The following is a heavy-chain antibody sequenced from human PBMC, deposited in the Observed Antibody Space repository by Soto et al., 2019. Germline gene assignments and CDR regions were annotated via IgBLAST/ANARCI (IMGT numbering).Heavy chain of an antibody. J-gene: IGHJ6*03. CDR2: IGTAGDT. D-gene: IGHD6-13*01. V-gene: IGHV3-13*01. CDR3: ARVPYSSSWFYMDV. Sequence: EVQLVESGGGLVQPGGSLRLSCAASGFTFSSYDMHWVRQATGKGLEWVSAIGTAGDTYYPGSVRGRFTISRENAKNSLYLQMNSLRAGDTAVYYCARVPYSSSWFYMDVWGKGTTVTVSS. CDR1: GFTFSSYD.